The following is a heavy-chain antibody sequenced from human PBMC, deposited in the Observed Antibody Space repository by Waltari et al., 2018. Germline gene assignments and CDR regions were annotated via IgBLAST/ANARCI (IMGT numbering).Heavy chain of an antibody. Sequence: VQLVESGGGLIQPGGSLRLSCAASGFTVSSNYMSWVRQAPGKGLEWIGSIYYSGSTYYTPSLKSRVTISVDTSKNQFSLKLSSVTAADTAVYYCARPCSSGWQPFDDWGQGTLVTVSS. V-gene: IGHV4-59*05. CDR3: ARPCSSGWQPFDD. CDR2: IYYSGST. J-gene: IGHJ4*02. D-gene: IGHD6-19*01. CDR1: GFTVSSNY.